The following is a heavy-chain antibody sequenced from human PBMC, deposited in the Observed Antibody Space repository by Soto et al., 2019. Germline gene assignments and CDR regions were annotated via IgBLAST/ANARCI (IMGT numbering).Heavy chain of an antibody. CDR2: INHSGST. J-gene: IGHJ5*02. CDR1: GGSFSGYY. CDR3: ARGLRDYIWGSYRAAYNWFDP. V-gene: IGHV4-34*01. Sequence: SETLSLTCAVYGGSFSGYYWSWIRQPPGKGLEWIGEINHSGSTNYNPSLKSRVTISVDTSKNQFSLKLSSVTAADTAVYYCARGLRDYIWGSYRAAYNWFDPWGQGTLVTVS. D-gene: IGHD3-16*01.